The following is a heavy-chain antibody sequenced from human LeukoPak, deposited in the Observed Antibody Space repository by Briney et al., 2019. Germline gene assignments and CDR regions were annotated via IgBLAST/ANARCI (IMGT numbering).Heavy chain of an antibody. J-gene: IGHJ5*02. Sequence: SSETLSLTCTVSGGSISSSSYYWGWIRQPPGKGLEWIGSIYYSGSTYYNPSLKSRVTISVDTSKNQFSLKLSSVTAADTAVYYCARWGYTHPRKSGYYQIHQNWFDPWGQGTLVTVSS. CDR3: ARWGYTHPRKSGYYQIHQNWFDP. V-gene: IGHV4-39*07. CDR2: IYYSGST. D-gene: IGHD3-22*01. CDR1: GGSISSSSYY.